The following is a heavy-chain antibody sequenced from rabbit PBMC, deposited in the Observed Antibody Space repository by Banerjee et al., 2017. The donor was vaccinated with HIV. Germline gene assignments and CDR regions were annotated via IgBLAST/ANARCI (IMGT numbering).Heavy chain of an antibody. CDR3: VRDRANIGGDYGPYYFDL. CDR2: IDPIFGRT. V-gene: IGHV1S47*01. Sequence: QEQLVESGGGLVQPGGSLKLSCKASGFDFSNYGMSWVRQAPGKGLEWIGYIDPIFGRTYYASWVNGRFTISRHNAQNTLYLQLDSLTAADTATYFCVRDRANIGGDYGPYYFDLWGPGTLVTVS. J-gene: IGHJ4*01. CDR1: GFDFSNYG. D-gene: IGHD2-1*01.